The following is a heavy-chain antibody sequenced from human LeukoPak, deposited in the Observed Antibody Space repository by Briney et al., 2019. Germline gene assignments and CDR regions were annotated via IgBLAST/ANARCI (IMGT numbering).Heavy chain of an antibody. V-gene: IGHV5-51*01. D-gene: IGHD3-9*01. J-gene: IGHJ5*02. CDR3: ARHGTYDILTSNWFDP. Sequence: GESLKISCKGSGYRFTSYWIGWVRQMPGKGLEWMGIIYPGDSDTRYSPSFQGQVTMSADKSISTAYLQWRSLKASDTAMYYCARHGTYDILTSNWFDPWGQGTLVTVSS. CDR2: IYPGDSDT. CDR1: GYRFTSYW.